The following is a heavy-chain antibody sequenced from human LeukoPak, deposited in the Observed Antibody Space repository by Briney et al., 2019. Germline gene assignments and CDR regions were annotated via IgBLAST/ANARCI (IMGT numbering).Heavy chain of an antibody. Sequence: ASVKVSCKASGYTFTGYYMHWVRQAPGQGLEWMGRINPNSGGTNYAQKFQGRVTMTRDTSISTAYMELSRLRSDDTAVYYCARGLLNWNYYDSSGSAEISCWGQGTLVTVSS. CDR1: GYTFTGYY. V-gene: IGHV1-2*06. J-gene: IGHJ4*02. D-gene: IGHD3-22*01. CDR2: INPNSGGT. CDR3: ARGLLNWNYYDSSGSAEISC.